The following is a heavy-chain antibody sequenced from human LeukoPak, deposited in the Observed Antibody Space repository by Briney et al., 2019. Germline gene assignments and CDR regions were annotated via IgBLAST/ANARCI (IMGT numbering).Heavy chain of an antibody. J-gene: IGHJ4*02. V-gene: IGHV1-69*04. CDR2: IIPILGIA. CDR1: GGTFISYA. D-gene: IGHD3-3*01. Sequence: GSSVKVSCKASGGTFISYAISWVRQAPGQGLEWMGRIIPILGIANYAQKFQGRVTITADKSTSTAYMELSSLRSEDTAVYYCARDYITIFGVVITHFDYWGQGTLVTVSS. CDR3: ARDYITIFGVVITHFDY.